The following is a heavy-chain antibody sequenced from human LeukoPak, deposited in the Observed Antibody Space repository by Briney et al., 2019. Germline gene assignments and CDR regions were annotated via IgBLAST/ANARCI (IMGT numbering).Heavy chain of an antibody. CDR3: ARGGVLRFLEWLFSGFDP. D-gene: IGHD3-3*01. Sequence: ASVKVSCKASGYTFTSYGISWVRQAPGQGLEWMGWISAYNGNTNYAQKLQGRITMTTDTSTSTAYMELRSPRSDDTAVYYCARGGVLRFLEWLFSGFDPWGQGTLVTVSS. CDR1: GYTFTSYG. CDR2: ISAYNGNT. J-gene: IGHJ5*02. V-gene: IGHV1-18*01.